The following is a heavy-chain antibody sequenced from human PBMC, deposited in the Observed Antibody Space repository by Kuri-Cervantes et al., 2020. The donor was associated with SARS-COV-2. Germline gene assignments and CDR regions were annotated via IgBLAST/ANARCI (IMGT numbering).Heavy chain of an antibody. CDR2: ISYDGSNK. CDR1: GFNYLNYA. Sequence: GESLKISCSASGFNYLNYAIHWVRQAPGTGLEWVAVISYDGSNKYYAVSVKGRFTISRDNSKNTLYLQMNSLRAEDTAVYYCAKEKVTVTTYYYYMDVWGKGTTVTVSS. V-gene: IGHV3-30*04. J-gene: IGHJ6*03. CDR3: AKEKVTVTTYYYYMDV. D-gene: IGHD4-11*01.